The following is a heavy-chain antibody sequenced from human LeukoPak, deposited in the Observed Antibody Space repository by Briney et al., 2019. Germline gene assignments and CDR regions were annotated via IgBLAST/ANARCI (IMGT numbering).Heavy chain of an antibody. CDR1: GGTFSSYA. CDR3: ARGVTKAPGNWYFDL. Sequence: VASVKVSCKASGGTFSSYAISWVRQAPGQGLEWMGGIIPIFGTANYAQKFQGRVTITADESTSTAYMELSSLRSEDTAVYYCARGVTKAPGNWYFDLWGRGTLVTVSS. CDR2: IIPIFGTA. V-gene: IGHV1-69*13. J-gene: IGHJ2*01. D-gene: IGHD4-17*01.